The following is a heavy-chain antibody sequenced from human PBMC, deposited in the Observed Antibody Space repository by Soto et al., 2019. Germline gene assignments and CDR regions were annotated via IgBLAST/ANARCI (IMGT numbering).Heavy chain of an antibody. J-gene: IGHJ4*02. Sequence: EVELLESGGGLAQPGGSLRLSCAASGFTFGIHAMTWIRQVPGKGLEWVANINGRGSNTNYADSVKGRFTISRDNSNNTVDLQMTGLRQEDTALYYCAKDSRLYCSVGNCLYLDSWGQGVLVTVSS. CDR2: INGRGSNT. CDR3: AKDSRLYCSVGNCLYLDS. D-gene: IGHD2-15*01. V-gene: IGHV3-23*01. CDR1: GFTFGIHA.